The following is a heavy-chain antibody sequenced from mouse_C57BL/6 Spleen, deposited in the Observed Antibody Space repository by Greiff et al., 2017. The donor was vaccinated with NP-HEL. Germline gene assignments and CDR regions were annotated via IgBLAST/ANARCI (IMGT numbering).Heavy chain of an antibody. D-gene: IGHD1-1*01. Sequence: EVHLVESGGGLVQPGGSLSLSCAASGFTFTDYYMSWVRQPPGKALEWLGFIRNKANGYTTEYSASVKGRFTISRDKSQSILYLQMNALRAEDSATYYCARFGTTGYFDVGGTGTTVTVSS. V-gene: IGHV7-3*01. CDR3: ARFGTTGYFDV. CDR2: IRNKANGYTT. J-gene: IGHJ1*03. CDR1: GFTFTDYY.